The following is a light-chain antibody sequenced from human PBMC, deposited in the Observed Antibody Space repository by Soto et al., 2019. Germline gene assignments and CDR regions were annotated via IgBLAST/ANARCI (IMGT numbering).Light chain of an antibody. J-gene: IGLJ1*01. CDR2: DNY. CDR1: GSNVGYNS. V-gene: IGLV1-51*01. CDR3: GAWDDRLTAYV. Sequence: SVLTQPPSLSAAPGQEVTISCSGSGSNVGYNSVSWYQQLPGTAPKLLIYDNYKRPSGIPARFSGSKSGTSASLGITGLQTGDEADYYCGAWDDRLTAYVFGSGTKVTV.